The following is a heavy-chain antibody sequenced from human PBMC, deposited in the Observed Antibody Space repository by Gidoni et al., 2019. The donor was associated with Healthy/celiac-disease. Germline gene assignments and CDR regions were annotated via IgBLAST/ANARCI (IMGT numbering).Heavy chain of an antibody. Sequence: QVQLQQWGAGLLKPSETLSLTCAVHGRSFSGYYWSWIRQPPGKGLEWIGEINHSGSTNYNPSLKSRVTISVDTSKNQFSLKLSSVTAADTAVYYCAGTLNWNDGFDPWGQGTLVTVSS. V-gene: IGHV4-34*01. CDR1: GRSFSGYY. J-gene: IGHJ5*02. CDR3: AGTLNWNDGFDP. D-gene: IGHD1-20*01. CDR2: INHSGST.